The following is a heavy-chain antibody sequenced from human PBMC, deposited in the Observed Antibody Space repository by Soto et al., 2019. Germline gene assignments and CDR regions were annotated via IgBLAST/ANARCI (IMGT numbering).Heavy chain of an antibody. Sequence: PGGSLRLSCAASGLTFCSYGMHWVRKAPGKGLEWVAVIWYDGSNKYYADSVKGRFTISRDNSKNTLYLQMNSLRAEDTAVYYCAREQIAARPIYYGMDVWGQGTTVTVSS. CDR1: GLTFCSYG. CDR3: AREQIAARPIYYGMDV. CDR2: IWYDGSNK. D-gene: IGHD6-6*01. V-gene: IGHV3-33*01. J-gene: IGHJ6*02.